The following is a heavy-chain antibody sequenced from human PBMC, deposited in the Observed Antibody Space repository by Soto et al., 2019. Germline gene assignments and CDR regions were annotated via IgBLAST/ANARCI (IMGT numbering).Heavy chain of an antibody. J-gene: IGHJ4*02. Sequence: EVQLVESGGGLVQPGGSLRLSCAASGFTFSNYWMHWVRQGSGKGLVWVSRIKTDGSIISYADSVKGRFTISRDNAENTLYLQMNILRAEDAAVYYCARVLNGDSYFDSWGQGTLVTVSS. CDR2: IKTDGSII. V-gene: IGHV3-74*01. CDR1: GFTFSNYW. CDR3: ARVLNGDSYFDS. D-gene: IGHD4-17*01.